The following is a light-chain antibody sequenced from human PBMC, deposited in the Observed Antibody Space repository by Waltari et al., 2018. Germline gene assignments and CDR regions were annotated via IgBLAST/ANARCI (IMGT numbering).Light chain of an antibody. CDR2: EDN. J-gene: IGLJ2*01. CDR1: SDRIASNY. Sequence: SLLTQPHSVSESPGKTVTISCTRTSDRIASNYVQCDQQRPGSAPTTLIFEDNQRPSGVPDRFSGSIDSSSNSASLTISGLKTEDEALYYCQSYDSDEGVVFGGGTKLTVL. CDR3: QSYDSDEGVV. V-gene: IGLV6-57*03.